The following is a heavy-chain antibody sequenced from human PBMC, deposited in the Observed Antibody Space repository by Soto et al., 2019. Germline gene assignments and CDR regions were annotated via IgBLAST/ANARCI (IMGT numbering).Heavy chain of an antibody. CDR3: PSGRFRDY. CDR1: GYGFTTYG. V-gene: IGHV1-18*01. CDR2: ISAHNGNT. Sequence: QVHLVQSGAEVKKPGASVKVSCKGSGYGFTTYGITWVRQAPGQGLEWMAWISAHNGNTNYAQKLQGRVTVTRYTPMITAYTELRNLTSDDTAVSYCPSGRFRDYWGQGALVTVSS. J-gene: IGHJ4*02. D-gene: IGHD2-15*01.